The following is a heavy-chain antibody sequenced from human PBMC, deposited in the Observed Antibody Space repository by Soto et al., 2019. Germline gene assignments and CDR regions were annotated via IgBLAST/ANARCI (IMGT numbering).Heavy chain of an antibody. CDR2: ITSSGDRT. Sequence: EVQLLESGGGLAQPGVSLRLSCAASGFTFDDYSMTWVRQAPGRGLEWDSTITSSGDRTYYADSVKGRFTISRGNYKNTLYLQVNSLRADATAVYYCARWGSGWRGLEYWGQGILVIVSS. J-gene: IGHJ4*02. V-gene: IGHV3-23*01. CDR3: ARWGSGWRGLEY. D-gene: IGHD6-19*01. CDR1: GFTFDDYS.